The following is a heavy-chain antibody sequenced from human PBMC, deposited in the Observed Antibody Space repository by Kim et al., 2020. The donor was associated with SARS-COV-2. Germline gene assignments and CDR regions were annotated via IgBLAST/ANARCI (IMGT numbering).Heavy chain of an antibody. CDR3: ARSTPLAYCGGDCYSRFDY. CDR2: IYPGDSDT. V-gene: IGHV5-51*01. CDR1: GYSFTSYW. J-gene: IGHJ4*02. D-gene: IGHD2-21*01. Sequence: GESLKISCKGSGYSFTSYWIGWVRQMPGKGLEWMGIIYPGDSDTRYSPSFQGQVTISADKSISTAYLQWSSLKASDTAMYYCARSTPLAYCGGDCYSRFDYWGQGNLVTVSS.